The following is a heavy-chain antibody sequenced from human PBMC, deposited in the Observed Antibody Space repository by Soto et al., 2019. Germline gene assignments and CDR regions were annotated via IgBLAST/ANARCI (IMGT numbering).Heavy chain of an antibody. D-gene: IGHD4-17*01. V-gene: IGHV3-9*01. Sequence: PGGSLRLSCEVSGCRFDGYGMHWVRQAPGKGLEWIAGISRDSRSISYGASMKGRFTSSRDNAKNSLYLQLNSLRADDTAFYSCVKAALTTVAYYFDYWGQGALLAVSS. CDR1: GCRFDGYG. CDR3: VKAALTTVAYYFDY. CDR2: ISRDSRSI. J-gene: IGHJ4*02.